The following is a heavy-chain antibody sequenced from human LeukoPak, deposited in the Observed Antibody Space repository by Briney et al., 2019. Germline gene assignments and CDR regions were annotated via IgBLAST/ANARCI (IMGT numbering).Heavy chain of an antibody. D-gene: IGHD6-13*01. CDR1: GYTLTELS. CDR2: FDPEDGET. V-gene: IGHV1-24*01. Sequence: ASVKVSCKVSGYTLTELSIHWVRQAPGKGLEWMGGFDPEDGETIYAQKFQGRVTMTRDTSISTAYMELSRLRSDDTAVYYCATFPPGRVAAAGHPGDYWGQGTLVTVSS. J-gene: IGHJ4*02. CDR3: ATFPPGRVAAAGHPGDY.